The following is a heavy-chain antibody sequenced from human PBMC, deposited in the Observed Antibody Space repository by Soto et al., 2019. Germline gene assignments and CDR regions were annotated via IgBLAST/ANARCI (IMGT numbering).Heavy chain of an antibody. D-gene: IGHD3-22*01. CDR1: GYTFTGYY. CDR2: INHNRGGT. J-gene: IGHJ4*02. V-gene: IGHV1-2*02. Sequence: ASVKDSCKASGYTFTGYYMHWVRQAPGQGLEGMGWINHNRGGTNYAQKFQGRVTMTRDTSISTAYMELSRLRSDDTAVYYCARGGSGGYYYDSSGYYSPFDYWGQGTLVTVSS. CDR3: ARGGSGGYYYDSSGYYSPFDY.